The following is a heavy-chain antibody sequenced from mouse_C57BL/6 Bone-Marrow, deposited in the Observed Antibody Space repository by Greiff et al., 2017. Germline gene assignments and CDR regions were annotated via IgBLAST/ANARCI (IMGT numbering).Heavy chain of an antibody. CDR1: GFNIKDDY. CDR3: TTYGYDVYYFDY. D-gene: IGHD2-2*01. Sequence: EVQLQQSGAELVRPGASVKLSCTASGFNIKDDYMHWVKQRPEQGLEWIGWIDPANGDTEYASKFQGKATITADTSSNTAYLQLSSLTSEDTAVYYCTTYGYDVYYFDYWGQGTTLTVSS. CDR2: IDPANGDT. J-gene: IGHJ2*01. V-gene: IGHV14-4*01.